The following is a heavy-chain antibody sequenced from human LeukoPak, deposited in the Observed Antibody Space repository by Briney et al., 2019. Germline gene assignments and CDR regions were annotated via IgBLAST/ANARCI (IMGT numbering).Heavy chain of an antibody. Sequence: PGGSLRLSYAASGFTFSSYSMNWVRQAPGKGLEWVSSISSSSSYIYYADSVKGRFTISRDNAKNSLYLQMNSLRAEDTAVYYCARGDEQQPLYYGMDVWGQGTTVTVSS. V-gene: IGHV3-21*04. D-gene: IGHD6-13*01. J-gene: IGHJ6*02. CDR1: GFTFSSYS. CDR2: ISSSSSYI. CDR3: ARGDEQQPLYYGMDV.